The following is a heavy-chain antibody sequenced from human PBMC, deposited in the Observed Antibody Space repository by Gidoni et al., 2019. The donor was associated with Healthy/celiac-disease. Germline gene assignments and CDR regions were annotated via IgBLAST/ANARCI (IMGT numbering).Heavy chain of an antibody. J-gene: IGHJ4*02. CDR2: ISYDGSNK. D-gene: IGHD2-15*01. CDR1: GFTFSSYA. CDR3: ARDGLYCSGGSCYSRSVGRHFDY. Sequence: QVQLVESGGGVVQPGRSLSLSCAASGFTFSSYAMPWVRRAPGKGLEWVAVISYDGSNKYYADSVKGRFTISRDNSKNTLYLQMNSLRAEDTAVYYCARDGLYCSGGSCYSRSVGRHFDYWGQGTLVTVSS. V-gene: IGHV3-30-3*01.